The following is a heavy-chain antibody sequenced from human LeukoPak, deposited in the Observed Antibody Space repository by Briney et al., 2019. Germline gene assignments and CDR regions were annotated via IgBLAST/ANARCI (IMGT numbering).Heavy chain of an antibody. D-gene: IGHD3-3*01. CDR1: GGTFSSYA. CDR2: IIPIFGTA. Sequence: SVKVSCKASGGTFSSYAISWVRQAPGQGLEWMGGIIPIFGTANYAQKLQGRVTVTTDESTSTAYMELSSLRSEDTAVYYCARVLEWLLALDPWGQGTLVTVSS. CDR3: ARVLEWLLALDP. J-gene: IGHJ5*02. V-gene: IGHV1-69*05.